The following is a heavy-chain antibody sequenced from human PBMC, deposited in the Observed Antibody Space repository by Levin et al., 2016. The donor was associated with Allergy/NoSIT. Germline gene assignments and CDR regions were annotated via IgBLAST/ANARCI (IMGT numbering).Heavy chain of an antibody. CDR2: INEDGTGK. CDR3: ARDTDYYGSGSYWN. D-gene: IGHD3-10*01. Sequence: GGSLRLSCAASGFPFTAYFMTWVRQAPGKGLEWVANINEDGTGKYYVDSVKGRFTISRDNAKNSLYLQMNSLRGEDTAVYYCARDTDYYGSGSYWNWGQGTLVTVSP. J-gene: IGHJ4*02. CDR1: GFPFTAYF. V-gene: IGHV3-7*01.